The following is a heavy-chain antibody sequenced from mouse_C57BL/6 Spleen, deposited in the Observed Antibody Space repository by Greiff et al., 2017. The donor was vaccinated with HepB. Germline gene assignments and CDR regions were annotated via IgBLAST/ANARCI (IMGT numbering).Heavy chain of an antibody. CDR3: ARSYGSSWGD. Sequence: VQLQQSGPELVKPGASVKISCKASGYAFSSSWMNWVKQRPGKGLEWIGRIYPGDGDTNYNGKFKGKATLTADKSSSTAYMQLSRLTSEDSAVYYCARSYGSSWGDWGQGTTLTVSS. D-gene: IGHD1-1*01. J-gene: IGHJ2*01. V-gene: IGHV1-82*01. CDR2: IYPGDGDT. CDR1: GYAFSSSW.